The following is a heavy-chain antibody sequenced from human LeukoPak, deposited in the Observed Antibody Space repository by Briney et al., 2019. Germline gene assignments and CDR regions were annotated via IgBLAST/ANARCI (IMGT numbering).Heavy chain of an antibody. V-gene: IGHV3-23*01. Sequence: GGSLRLSCAAYGFTFTTYRMPWVRQAPGKGLEWVSAISGSGGSTYYADSVKGRFTISRDNSKNTLDLQMNSLRAEDTGVYYCARGWHHGMDVWGQGTTVTVSS. J-gene: IGHJ6*02. D-gene: IGHD5-24*01. CDR1: GFTFTTYR. CDR2: ISGSGGST. CDR3: ARGWHHGMDV.